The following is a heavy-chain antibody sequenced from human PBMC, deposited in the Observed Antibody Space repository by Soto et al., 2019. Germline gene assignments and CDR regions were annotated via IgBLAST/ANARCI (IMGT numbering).Heavy chain of an antibody. Sequence: PGGSLRLSCTSSGFTFSSYGMHWVRQAPGKGLEWVAVIWYDGSNKYYADSVKGRFTISRDNSKNTLYLQMNSLRAEGTAVYYCARAPLRLLEWLHYWGQGTLVTVSS. CDR3: ARAPLRLLEWLHY. D-gene: IGHD3-3*01. CDR1: GFTFSSYG. V-gene: IGHV3-33*01. J-gene: IGHJ4*02. CDR2: IWYDGSNK.